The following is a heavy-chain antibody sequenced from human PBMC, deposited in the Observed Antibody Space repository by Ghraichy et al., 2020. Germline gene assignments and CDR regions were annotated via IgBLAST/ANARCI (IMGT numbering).Heavy chain of an antibody. Sequence: SETLSLTCTVSGGSISSYYWSWIRQPPGKRLEWIGYIYYSGSTNYNPSLKSRVTISVDTSKNQFSLKLSSVTAADTAVYYCARLGVVTAPLAFIGYYYGMDVWGQGTTVTVSS. J-gene: IGHJ6*02. D-gene: IGHD2-21*02. CDR2: IYYSGST. V-gene: IGHV4-59*01. CDR3: ARLGVVTAPLAFIGYYYGMDV. CDR1: GGSISSYY.